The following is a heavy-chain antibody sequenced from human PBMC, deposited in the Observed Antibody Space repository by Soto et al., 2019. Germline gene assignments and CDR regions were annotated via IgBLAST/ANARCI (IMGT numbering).Heavy chain of an antibody. CDR2: ISSTTDYI. Sequence: PGGSLRLSCAASGFTFTRYSMDWVRQAPGKGLEWVSSISSTTDYIYYGDSMKGRFTISRDNAKNSLYLEMNSLRAEDTAVYYCARESEDLTSNFDYWGQGTLVTVSS. CDR3: ARESEDLTSNFDY. V-gene: IGHV3-21*06. CDR1: GFTFTRYS. J-gene: IGHJ4*02.